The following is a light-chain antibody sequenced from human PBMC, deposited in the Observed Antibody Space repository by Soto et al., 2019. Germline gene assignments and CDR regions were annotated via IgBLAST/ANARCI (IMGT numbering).Light chain of an antibody. CDR2: EVS. Sequence: QSVLTQPASVSGSPGQSITISCTGTSSDVGGYNYVSWYQQSPGEAPILIIYEVSNRPSGVSNRFSGSKSGNTASLIISGLQAEDEADYYCSSYTSSSTWVFGGGTQLTVL. CDR3: SSYTSSSTWV. J-gene: IGLJ3*02. CDR1: SSDVGGYNY. V-gene: IGLV2-14*01.